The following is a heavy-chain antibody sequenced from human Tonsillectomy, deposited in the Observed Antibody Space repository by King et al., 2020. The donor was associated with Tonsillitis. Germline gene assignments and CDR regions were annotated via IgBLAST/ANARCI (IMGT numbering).Heavy chain of an antibody. V-gene: IGHV4-59*01. CDR3: ARGYGHSVWGSYRTIDY. CDR2: ICYSGST. CDR1: GGSISSYY. Sequence: QLQESGPGLVKPSETLSLTCTVSGGSISSYYWSWIRQPPGKGLEWIGYICYSGSTNYNPSLKSRVTISVDTSKNQFSLKLSSVTAADTAVYYCARGYGHSVWGSYRTIDYWGQGTLVTVSS. J-gene: IGHJ4*02. D-gene: IGHD3-16*02.